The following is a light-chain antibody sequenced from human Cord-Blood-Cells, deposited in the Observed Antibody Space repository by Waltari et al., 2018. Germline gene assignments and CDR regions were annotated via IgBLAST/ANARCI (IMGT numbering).Light chain of an antibody. Sequence: QSALTQPASVSGSPRQSITISCTGTRSDVGGYNYVSWYQQHPGNAPKLMIYDVSNRPSGVSKRFSGSKSGNTASLTISGLQAEDEADYYCSSYTSSSTVVFGGGTKLTVL. V-gene: IGLV2-14*01. CDR3: SSYTSSSTVV. CDR2: DVS. J-gene: IGLJ2*01. CDR1: RSDVGGYNY.